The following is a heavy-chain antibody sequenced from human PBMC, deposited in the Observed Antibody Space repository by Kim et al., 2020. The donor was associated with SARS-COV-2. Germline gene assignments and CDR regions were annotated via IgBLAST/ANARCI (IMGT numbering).Heavy chain of an antibody. CDR3: ARSIVVVPAATYYFDY. Sequence: KFQGRVTMTRDTSTSTVYMERSSLRSEDTAVYYCARSIVVVPAATYYFDYWGQGTLVTVSS. D-gene: IGHD2-2*01. J-gene: IGHJ4*02. V-gene: IGHV1-46*01.